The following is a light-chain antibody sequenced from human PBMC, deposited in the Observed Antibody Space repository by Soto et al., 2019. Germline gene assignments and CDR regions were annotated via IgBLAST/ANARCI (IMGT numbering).Light chain of an antibody. V-gene: IGLV2-23*02. CDR3: CSHAGSRTGV. CDR1: SSDVGSYNL. Sequence: QSVLTQPASVSGSPGQSITISCTGTSSDVGSYNLVSWYQQHPGKAPKLMIYEVSKRPSGVSNRFSGSKSGNTASLTISGLQAEDEADYYCCSHAGSRTGVFGGGTKVTVL. CDR2: EVS. J-gene: IGLJ3*02.